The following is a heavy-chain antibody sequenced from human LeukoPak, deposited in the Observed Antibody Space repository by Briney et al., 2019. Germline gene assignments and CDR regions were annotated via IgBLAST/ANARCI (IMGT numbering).Heavy chain of an antibody. CDR1: GGTFSSYA. CDR3: AREYGWLQFAPTHGLYVD. CDR2: IIPIFGTA. D-gene: IGHD5-24*01. V-gene: IGHV1-69*13. Sequence: SVKVSCKASGGTFSSYAISWVRQAPGQGLEWMGGIIPIFGTANYAQKFQGRVTITADESASTAYMELSSLRSEDTAVYYCAREYGWLQFAPTHGLYVDWGQGTLVTVSS. J-gene: IGHJ4*02.